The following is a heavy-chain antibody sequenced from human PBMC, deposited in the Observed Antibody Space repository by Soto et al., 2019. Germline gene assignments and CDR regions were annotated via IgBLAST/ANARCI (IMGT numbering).Heavy chain of an antibody. CDR3: ARGNQGIAANRLFDP. J-gene: IGHJ5*02. D-gene: IGHD6-13*01. Sequence: SETLSLTCAVYGGSFSGYYWSWIRQPPGKGLEWIGEINHSGSTNYNPSLKSRVTISVDTSKNQFSLKLSSVTAADTAVYYCARGNQGIAANRLFDPWGQGTLVTVSS. CDR2: INHSGST. V-gene: IGHV4-34*01. CDR1: GGSFSGYY.